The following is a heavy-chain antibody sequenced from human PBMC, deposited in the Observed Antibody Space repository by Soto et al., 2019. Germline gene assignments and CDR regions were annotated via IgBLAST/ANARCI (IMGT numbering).Heavy chain of an antibody. J-gene: IGHJ4*02. V-gene: IGHV1-18*01. CDR2: ISAHNGNT. CDR1: GYAFTTYG. Sequence: QVHLVQSGAEVKKPGASVKVSCKGSGYAFTTYGITWVRQAPGQGLEWTGWISAHNGNTNYAQKPQGRVTVTSDTSTRTAYMELRSLRSDDTAVYYCARGRYGDYWGQGALVTVSS. D-gene: IGHD1-1*01. CDR3: ARGRYGDY.